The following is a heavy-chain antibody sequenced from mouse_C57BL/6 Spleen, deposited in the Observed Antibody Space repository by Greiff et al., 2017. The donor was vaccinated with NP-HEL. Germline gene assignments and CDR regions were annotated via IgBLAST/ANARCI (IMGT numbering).Heavy chain of an antibody. J-gene: IGHJ4*01. V-gene: IGHV1-53*01. D-gene: IGHD1-1*01. CDR2: INPSNGGT. CDR1: GYTFTSYW. Sequence: VQLQQPGTELVKPGASVKLSCTASGYTFTSYWMHWVKQRPGQGLEWIGNINPSNGGTNYIETFTSKATLTVDKSSSTAYMQLSSLTSEDSAVYDCARYPYYYGSSGNAMDYWGQGTSVTVSS. CDR3: ARYPYYYGSSGNAMDY.